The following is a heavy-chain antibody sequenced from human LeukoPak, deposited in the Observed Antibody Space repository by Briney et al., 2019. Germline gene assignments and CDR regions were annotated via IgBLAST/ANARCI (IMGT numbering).Heavy chain of an antibody. CDR2: ISYDGSNK. CDR3: EYGDYDY. D-gene: IGHD4-17*01. V-gene: IGHV3-30-3*01. Sequence: GGSLRLSCADYGFTFSSYAMKWVRQAQGKGMEWVAVISYDGSNKYYADSVKGRFTISRDNSKNTLYLQMNSLRAEDTAVYYCEYGDYDYWGQGTLVTVSS. CDR1: GFTFSSYA. J-gene: IGHJ4*02.